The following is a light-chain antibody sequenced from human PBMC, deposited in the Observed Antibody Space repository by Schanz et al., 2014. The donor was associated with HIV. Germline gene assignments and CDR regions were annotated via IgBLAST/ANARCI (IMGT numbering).Light chain of an antibody. CDR2: SND. Sequence: QSVLTQPPSASGTPGQRVTISCSGSSSDIGSNTVNWYQQLPGTAPKLLIYSNDQRPSGVPARFSGSKSGTSASLAISGLQSADEADYYCTAWDDSLSGYVFGTGTKVTVL. J-gene: IGLJ1*01. CDR3: TAWDDSLSGYV. CDR1: SSDIGSNT. V-gene: IGLV1-44*01.